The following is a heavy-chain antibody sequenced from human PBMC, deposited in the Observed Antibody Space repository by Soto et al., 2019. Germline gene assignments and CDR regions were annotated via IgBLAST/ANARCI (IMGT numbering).Heavy chain of an antibody. CDR2: ISYDGSNK. V-gene: IGHV3-30-3*01. CDR3: ARDSEAYCGGDCYSDLYNWFDP. Sequence: GGSLRLSCAASGFTFSSYAMHWVRQAPGKGLEWVAVISYDGSNKYYADSVKGRFTISRDNSKNTLYLQMNSLRAEDTAVYYCARDSEAYCGGDCYSDLYNWFDPWGQGTLVTVSS. D-gene: IGHD2-21*02. J-gene: IGHJ5*02. CDR1: GFTFSSYA.